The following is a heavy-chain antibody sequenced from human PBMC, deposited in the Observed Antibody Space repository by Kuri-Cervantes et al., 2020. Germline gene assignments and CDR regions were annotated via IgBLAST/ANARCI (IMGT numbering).Heavy chain of an antibody. Sequence: SQTLSLTCAVYGGSFSGYYWSWIRQPPGKGLEWIGEINHSGSTNYNPSLKSRVTISVDTSKNQSSLKLSSVTAADTAVYYCARSIVVVVAATPGYYYYGMDVWGQGTTVTDSS. V-gene: IGHV4-34*01. D-gene: IGHD2-15*01. CDR1: GGSFSGYY. CDR3: ARSIVVVVAATPGYYYYGMDV. J-gene: IGHJ6*02. CDR2: INHSGST.